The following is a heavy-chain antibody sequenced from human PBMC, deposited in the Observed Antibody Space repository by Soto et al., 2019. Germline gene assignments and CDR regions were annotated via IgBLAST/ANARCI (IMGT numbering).Heavy chain of an antibody. CDR1: CGSISSYY. Sequence: PSETRSLTCTVSCGSISSYYWSWIRQPPGNGLDCIGYMYYSGSTNXXPSLKSRXXISVDRSKNHXSLKLXSVTAADTAVYYCARLTAYPGPDSWGQGTLVTVSS. V-gene: IGHV4-59*08. D-gene: IGHD2-21*01. CDR2: MYYSGST. CDR3: ARLTAYPGPDS. J-gene: IGHJ4*02.